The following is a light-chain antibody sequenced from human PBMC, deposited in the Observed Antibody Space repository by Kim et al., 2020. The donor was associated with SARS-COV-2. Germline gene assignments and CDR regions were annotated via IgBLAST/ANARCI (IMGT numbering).Light chain of an antibody. CDR3: QHRASWPLT. CDR2: DVS. Sequence: LSPGEGATLSCRASQSICNYLAWYQQKPGQAPTLLIYDVSNRATGIPARFSGSGSGTDFTLSISALEPEDFAVYYCQHRASWPLTFGGGTKVEIK. CDR1: QSICNY. J-gene: IGKJ4*01. V-gene: IGKV3-11*01.